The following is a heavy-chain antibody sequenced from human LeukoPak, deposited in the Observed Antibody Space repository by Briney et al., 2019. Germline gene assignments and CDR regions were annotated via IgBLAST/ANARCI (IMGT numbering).Heavy chain of an antibody. D-gene: IGHD3-22*01. CDR2: IKQDGSKK. CDR3: ARDFFHSSESRPFDY. CDR1: GFPFSSYW. J-gene: IGHJ4*02. Sequence: PGGSLRLSCVASGFPFSSYWMTWVRQAPGKGLEWVANIKQDGSKKSYVDSVKGRFTISRDNAKNSLYLQMDSLRVEDTAVYYCARDFFHSSESRPFDYWGQGTLVTVSS. V-gene: IGHV3-7*01.